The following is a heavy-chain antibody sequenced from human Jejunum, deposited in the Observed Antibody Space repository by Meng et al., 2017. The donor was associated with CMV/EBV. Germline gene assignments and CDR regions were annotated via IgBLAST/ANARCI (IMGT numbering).Heavy chain of an antibody. CDR2: ISSSGSWI. Sequence: MHWVRQAPGKGLEWVSSISSSGSWIYYADSVRGRFSISRDNAKNSLYLQMNSLRAEDTAVYYCVSEPYDTLTGLPGWYFDTWGQGALVTVSS. D-gene: IGHD3-9*01. CDR3: VSEPYDTLTGLPGWYFDT. J-gene: IGHJ4*02. V-gene: IGHV3-21*06.